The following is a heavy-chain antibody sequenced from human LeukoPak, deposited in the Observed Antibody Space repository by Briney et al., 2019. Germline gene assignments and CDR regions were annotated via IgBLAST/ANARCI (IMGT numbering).Heavy chain of an antibody. CDR2: INPNSGGT. V-gene: IGHV1-2*04. J-gene: IGHJ3*02. D-gene: IGHD2-2*01. CDR3: AIGQGYCSSTSCHGAFDI. CDR1: GYTFTGYY. Sequence: ASVKVSCKASGYTFTGYYMHWVRQAPGQGLEWMGWINPNSGGTNYAQKFQGWVTMTRDTSISTAYMELSRLRSDDTAVYYCAIGQGYCSSTSCHGAFDIWGQGTMVTVSS.